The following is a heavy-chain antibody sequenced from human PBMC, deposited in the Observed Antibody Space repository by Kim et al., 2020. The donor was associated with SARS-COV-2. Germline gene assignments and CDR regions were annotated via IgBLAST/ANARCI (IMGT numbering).Heavy chain of an antibody. J-gene: IGHJ5*02. Sequence: SETLSLTCTVSGGSISSYYWSWIRQPPGKGLEWIGYIYYSGSTNYNPSLKSRVTISVDTSKNQFSLKLSSVTAADTAVYYCASVNGGKRGNWFDPWGQGTLVTVSS. CDR1: GGSISSYY. D-gene: IGHD2-15*01. CDR3: ASVNGGKRGNWFDP. V-gene: IGHV4-59*13. CDR2: IYYSGST.